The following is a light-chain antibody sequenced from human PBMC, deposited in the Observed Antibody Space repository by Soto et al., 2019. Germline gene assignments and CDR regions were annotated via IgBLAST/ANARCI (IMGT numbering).Light chain of an antibody. CDR1: QSVSSSS. Sequence: EIVLTQSPGTLSLSPGERATLSCRASQSVSSSSLAWYQQKPGQAPRLLTYGASSRATGIPDRFSGSGSGTDFTLTISRLEPEDFAVYYCQQYGSSPRTFGQGTKVEIK. CDR2: GAS. V-gene: IGKV3-20*01. J-gene: IGKJ1*01. CDR3: QQYGSSPRT.